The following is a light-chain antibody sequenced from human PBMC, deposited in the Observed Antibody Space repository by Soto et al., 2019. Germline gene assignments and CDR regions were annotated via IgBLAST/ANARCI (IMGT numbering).Light chain of an antibody. CDR2: GAS. CDR3: QQYKNWPRT. CDR1: ESVDIN. V-gene: IGKV3-15*01. J-gene: IGKJ1*01. Sequence: EIVLTQSPATLSVSPGERVTLSCRASESVDINLAWYQQKPGQAPRLLIYGASTRATDMPGTFSGRGSGTEFTLTISSLRSEDFAVYYCQQYKNWPRTFGQGTKVEIK.